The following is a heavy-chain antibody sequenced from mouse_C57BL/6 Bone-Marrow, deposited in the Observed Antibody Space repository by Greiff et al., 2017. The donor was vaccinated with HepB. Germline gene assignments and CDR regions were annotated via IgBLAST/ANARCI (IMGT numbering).Heavy chain of an antibody. CDR1: GYTFTSYW. CDR3: ARERVTVVDY. V-gene: IGHV1-69*01. D-gene: IGHD1-1*01. CDR2: IDPSDSYT. J-gene: IGHJ2*01. Sequence: QVQLQQPGAELVMPGASVKLSCKASGYTFTSYWMHWVKQRPGQGLEWIGEIDPSDSYTNYNQKFKGKSTLTVDKSSSTAYMQLSSLTSEDSAVDYCARERVTVVDYWGQGTTLTVSS.